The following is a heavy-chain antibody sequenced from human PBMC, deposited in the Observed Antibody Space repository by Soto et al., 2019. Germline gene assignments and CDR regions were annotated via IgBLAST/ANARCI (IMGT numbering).Heavy chain of an antibody. D-gene: IGHD5-18*01. Sequence: QAQLVESGGGVVQPGRSLRLSCAASGFAFSSYGMHWVRQAPGTGLEWVAVISHDGSLQHYADSVKGRFTISRDNSKNIVLLQMSSLRAEDTAVYYCVSDRGYGHASVPYSWGQGTLVSVSS. CDR3: VSDRGYGHASVPYS. CDR1: GFAFSSYG. CDR2: ISHDGSLQ. J-gene: IGHJ4*02. V-gene: IGHV3-30*03.